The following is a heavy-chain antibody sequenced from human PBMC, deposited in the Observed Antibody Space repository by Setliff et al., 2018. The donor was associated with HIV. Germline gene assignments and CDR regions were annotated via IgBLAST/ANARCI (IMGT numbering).Heavy chain of an antibody. D-gene: IGHD3-10*01. CDR3: ASLDGSESPYIYYYYMDV. CDR2: INYRVNT. CDR1: GGSISTSRYY. Sequence: SETLSLTCTVSGGSISTSRYYWGWIRQPPGKGLEWIGSINYRVNTYYNPSLKSRAAISVDTSKNQISLKLSSVTAADTAVYYCASLDGSESPYIYYYYMDVWGKGTAVTVSS. V-gene: IGHV4-39*01. J-gene: IGHJ6*03.